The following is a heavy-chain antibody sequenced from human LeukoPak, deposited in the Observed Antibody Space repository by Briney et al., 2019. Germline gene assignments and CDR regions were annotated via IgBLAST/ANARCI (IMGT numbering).Heavy chain of an antibody. Sequence: PSETLSLTCTVSGGSISSSSYYWGWIRQPPGTGLEWIGSIYYSGSTYYSPSLKSRVTISVDTSKNQFSLKLSSVTAADTAVYYCARRYCSGGSCYSDNWFDPWGQGTLVTVSS. J-gene: IGHJ5*02. CDR3: ARRYCSGGSCYSDNWFDP. CDR1: GGSISSSSYY. D-gene: IGHD2-15*01. V-gene: IGHV4-39*01. CDR2: IYYSGST.